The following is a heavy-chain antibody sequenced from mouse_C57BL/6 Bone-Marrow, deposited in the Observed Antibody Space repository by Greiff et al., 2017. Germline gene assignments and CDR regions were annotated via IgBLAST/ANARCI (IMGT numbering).Heavy chain of an antibody. CDR2: IWRGGST. V-gene: IGHV2-5*01. D-gene: IGHD2-5*01. Sequence: QVQLQQSGPGLVQPSQSLSITCTVSGFSLTSYGVHLVRQSPGKGLEWLGVIWRGGSTDYNAAFMSRLSITKDNSKSQVFFKMNSLQADDTAIYYCAKKGGSNFAMDYWGQGTSVTVSS. CDR1: GFSLTSYG. CDR3: AKKGGSNFAMDY. J-gene: IGHJ4*01.